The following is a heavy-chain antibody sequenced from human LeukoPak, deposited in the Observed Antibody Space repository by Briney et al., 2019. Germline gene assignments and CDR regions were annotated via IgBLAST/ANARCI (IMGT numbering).Heavy chain of an antibody. CDR3: ARGRYSSGWYSVLNYYYYMDV. J-gene: IGHJ6*03. D-gene: IGHD6-19*01. V-gene: IGHV4-34*01. CDR1: GGSFSGYY. Sequence: SETLSLTCAVYGGSFSGYYWSWIRQPPGKGLEWIGEINHSGSTNYNPSLKSRVTISVDTSKNQFSLKLSSVTAADTAVYYCARGRYSSGWYSVLNYYYYMDVWGKGTTVTVSS. CDR2: INHSGST.